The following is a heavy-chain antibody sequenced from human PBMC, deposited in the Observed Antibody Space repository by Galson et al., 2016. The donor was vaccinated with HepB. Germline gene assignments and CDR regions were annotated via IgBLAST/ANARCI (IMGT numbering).Heavy chain of an antibody. V-gene: IGHV3-33*01. D-gene: IGHD1-26*01. CDR1: GFTFSSYG. CDR3: ARDGPKSSYSYYYYYGMDF. Sequence: SLRLSCAASGFTFSSYGMHWVRQAPGKGLEWVAVVWYDGSNKYYEDSVKGRFAISRDNSNNTLYLKMNSLSAEDTAVYYCARDGPKSSYSYYYYYGMDFWGRGTTVTVSS. J-gene: IGHJ6*02. CDR2: VWYDGSNK.